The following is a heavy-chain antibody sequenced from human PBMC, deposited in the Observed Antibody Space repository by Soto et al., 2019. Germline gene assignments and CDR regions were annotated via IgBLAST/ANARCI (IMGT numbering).Heavy chain of an antibody. V-gene: IGHV3-23*01. D-gene: IGHD6-19*01. Sequence: GSLSLSCAASGFTAPSYAMSWVRQAPGKGLEWISAISGNDGTTYYADSVKGRFTISRDISKNTLYLQIDSLRAEDTAVYYCAKYSSAWYGYFDYWGQGTLVTVSS. J-gene: IGHJ4*02. CDR1: GFTAPSYA. CDR2: ISGNDGTT. CDR3: AKYSSAWYGYFDY.